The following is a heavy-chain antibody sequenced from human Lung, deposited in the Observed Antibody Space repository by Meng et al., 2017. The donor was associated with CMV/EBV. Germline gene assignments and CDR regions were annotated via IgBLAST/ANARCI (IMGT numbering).Heavy chain of an antibody. CDR1: GFPFNNAW. CDR2: IKSKADGGTT. CDR3: SPLIKVDV. Sequence: GEXXRISCVASGFPFNNAWMSWVRQAPGKGLEWVGRIKSKADGGTTQFAAPVKGRFTISRDDSENMVHLQMSSLKTEDTDIYCCSPLIKVDVGAQGTSVTVSS. J-gene: IGHJ6*02. V-gene: IGHV3-15*01.